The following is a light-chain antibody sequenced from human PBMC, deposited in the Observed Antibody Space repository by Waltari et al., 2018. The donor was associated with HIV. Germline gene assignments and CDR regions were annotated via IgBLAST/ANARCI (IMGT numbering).Light chain of an antibody. CDR2: RAS. J-gene: IGKJ1*01. CDR3: LQYDTFSWT. Sequence: DIQMTQSPSLLSASVGDRVSITCRARQSISRWLAWYQQKPGRAPKVLIYRASNLETGVPSRFSGSGSGTEFTLTISSLQPDDFATYYCLQYDTFSWTFGQGTKVEI. V-gene: IGKV1-5*03. CDR1: QSISRW.